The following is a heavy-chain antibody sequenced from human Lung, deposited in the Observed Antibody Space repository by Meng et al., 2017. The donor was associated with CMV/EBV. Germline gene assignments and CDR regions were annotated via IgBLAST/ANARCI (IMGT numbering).Heavy chain of an antibody. Sequence: GESLKISCAASGFTFSDYYMSWIRQAPGKGLEWVSSISSSSSYIYYADSVKGRFTISRDNAKNSLYLQMNSLRAEDTAVYYCARDGSFWSGYYAPVAFDIWGQGTMVTVSS. CDR3: ARDGSFWSGYYAPVAFDI. J-gene: IGHJ3*02. V-gene: IGHV3-11*06. D-gene: IGHD3-3*01. CDR1: GFTFSDYY. CDR2: ISSSSSYI.